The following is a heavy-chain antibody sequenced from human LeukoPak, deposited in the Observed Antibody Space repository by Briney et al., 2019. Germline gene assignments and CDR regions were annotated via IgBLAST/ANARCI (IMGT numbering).Heavy chain of an antibody. V-gene: IGHV3-23*01. D-gene: IGHD2-2*01. Sequence: GGSLRLSCAASGFTLSSYAMSWVRQAPGKGLEWVSAISGSGGSTYYADSVKGRFTISRDNSKNTLYLQMNSLRAEDTAVYYCAKDRFVVVPAASVFDYWGQGTLVTVSS. CDR2: ISGSGGST. J-gene: IGHJ4*02. CDR3: AKDRFVVVPAASVFDY. CDR1: GFTLSSYA.